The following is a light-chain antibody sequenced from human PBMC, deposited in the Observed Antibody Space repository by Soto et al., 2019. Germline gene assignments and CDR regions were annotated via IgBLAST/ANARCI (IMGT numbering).Light chain of an antibody. V-gene: IGKV3-15*01. CDR2: GAS. J-gene: IGKJ4*01. Sequence: EIVLTQSPATLSVSPGDRVTLSCRASQSVGSTLAWYQQKPGQPPRLLIRGASTRATGVPARFGGSGSGTEFTLTIHSLQSEDFAVYFCQHYSNWLSFGGGNKVEI. CDR1: QSVGST. CDR3: QHYSNWLS.